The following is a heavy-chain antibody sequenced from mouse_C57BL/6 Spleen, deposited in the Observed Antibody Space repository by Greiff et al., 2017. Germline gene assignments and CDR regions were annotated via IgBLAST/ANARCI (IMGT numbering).Heavy chain of an antibody. V-gene: IGHV1-82*01. CDR3: ASVVADAMDY. Sequence: QVQLQQSGPELVKPGASVKISCKASGYAFSSSWMNWVKQRPGKGLEWIGRIYPGDGDTNYNGKFKGKATLTADKSSSTAYMQLSSLTSEDSAVYCCASVVADAMDYWGQGTSVTVSS. J-gene: IGHJ4*01. CDR2: IYPGDGDT. D-gene: IGHD1-1*01. CDR1: GYAFSSSW.